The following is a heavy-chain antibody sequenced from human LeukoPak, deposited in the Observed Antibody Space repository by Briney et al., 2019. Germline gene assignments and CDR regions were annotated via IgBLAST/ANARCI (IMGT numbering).Heavy chain of an antibody. J-gene: IGHJ4*02. V-gene: IGHV3-74*01. D-gene: IGHD6-19*01. CDR2: INSDGSSR. Sequence: GGSLRLSCAASGFTFSNYWMSWVRQAPGKGLVWVSRINSDGSSRHYADSVKGRFTISRDNAKNTLHLQMTSLRAEDTAVYYCAITPYSSGWYYFDYWGQGTLVTVSS. CDR3: AITPYSSGWYYFDY. CDR1: GFTFSNYW.